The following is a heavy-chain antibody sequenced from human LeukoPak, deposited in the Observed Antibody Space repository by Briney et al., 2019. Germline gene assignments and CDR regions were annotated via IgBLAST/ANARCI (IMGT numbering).Heavy chain of an antibody. CDR1: GFTFSDYY. CDR2: ISSSGSTI. CDR3: AREHRPYGSGSSHGWFDP. D-gene: IGHD3-10*01. Sequence: PGGSLRLSCAASGFTFSDYYMSWIRQAPGKGLEWVSYISSSGSTIYYADSVKGRFTISRDNAKNSLYLQMNSLRAEDTAVYYCAREHRPYGSGSSHGWFDPWGQGTLVTVSS. V-gene: IGHV3-11*01. J-gene: IGHJ5*02.